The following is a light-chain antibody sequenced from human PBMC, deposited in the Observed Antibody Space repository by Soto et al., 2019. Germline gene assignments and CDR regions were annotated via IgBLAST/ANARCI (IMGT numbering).Light chain of an antibody. CDR1: QSVSSND. J-gene: IGKJ2*01. CDR3: QQYGNSPYA. V-gene: IGKV3-20*01. Sequence: EIVLTQSPGTLSLSPGERATLSCRASQSVSSNDLAWYQQKSGQAPRLLIYGASSRATGIPDRFSGSGSGTDLTLTISKLEPEDFAVYYCQQYGNSPYAFGQGTELEI. CDR2: GAS.